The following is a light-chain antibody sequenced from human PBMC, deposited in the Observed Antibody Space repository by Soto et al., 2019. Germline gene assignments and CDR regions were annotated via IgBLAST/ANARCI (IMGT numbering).Light chain of an antibody. J-gene: IGLJ3*02. Sequence: NFMLTQPHSVSESPGKTVIISCTRSSGSIDSNYVQWYQQRPGSSPTTVIYEDNQRPSGVPDRFSGSIDSSSNSASLTISGLETEDEAAYFCQSYDATNQVFGGGTKLTVL. CDR2: EDN. CDR3: QSYDATNQV. V-gene: IGLV6-57*01. CDR1: SGSIDSNY.